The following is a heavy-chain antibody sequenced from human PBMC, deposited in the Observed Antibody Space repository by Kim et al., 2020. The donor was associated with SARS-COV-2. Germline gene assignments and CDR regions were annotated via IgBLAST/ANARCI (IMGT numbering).Heavy chain of an antibody. Sequence: SETLSLTCAVYGGSFSGYYWSWIRHPPGKGLEWIGEINHSGSTNYNPSLKSRVTISVDTSKNQFSLKLSSVTAADTAVYYCAREGIAVFSYYYYYMDVWG. V-gene: IGHV4-34*01. CDR3: AREGIAVFSYYYYYMDV. J-gene: IGHJ6*03. CDR2: INHSGST. D-gene: IGHD6-19*01. CDR1: GGSFSGYY.